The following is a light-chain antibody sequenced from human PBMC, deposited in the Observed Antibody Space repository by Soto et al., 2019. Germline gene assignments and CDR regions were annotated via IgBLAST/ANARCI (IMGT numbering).Light chain of an antibody. CDR2: GDN. Sequence: QSALTQPASVSGSPGQSITISCIGTSRDIGSYNLVSWYQQHPGKAPQFIIYGDNKRPSGISNRFSASKSDNTASLTISSLQAEDEAEYYCCSYADSNTLVFGGGTKLTVL. CDR1: SRDIGSYNL. V-gene: IGLV2-23*01. J-gene: IGLJ3*02. CDR3: CSYADSNTLV.